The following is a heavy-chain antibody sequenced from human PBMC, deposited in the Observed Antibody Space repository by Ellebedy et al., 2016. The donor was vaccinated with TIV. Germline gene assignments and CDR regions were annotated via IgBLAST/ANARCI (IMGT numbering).Heavy chain of an antibody. J-gene: IGHJ5*02. V-gene: IGHV1-69*04. Sequence: AASVKVSCKASGETSSSHALSWVRQAPGQRLEWVGRIIPILTVVNYARTFQGRATITADTSTNIVYLALSSLRSEDTAVYYCARSGYCSSTSCYRYWFDPWGQGTLVTVSS. CDR1: GETSSSHA. CDR2: IIPILTVV. D-gene: IGHD2-2*01. CDR3: ARSGYCSSTSCYRYWFDP.